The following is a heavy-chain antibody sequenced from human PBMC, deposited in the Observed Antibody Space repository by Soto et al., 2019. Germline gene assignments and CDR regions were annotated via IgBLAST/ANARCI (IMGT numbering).Heavy chain of an antibody. CDR3: AKKAPRYYYDSSGYGYFDY. D-gene: IGHD3-22*01. V-gene: IGHV3-23*01. CDR1: GFTFSTYA. Sequence: GGSLRLSCAASGFTFSTYAMNWVRQAPGKGLEWVSAISSSSGSTYYADSVKGRFTISRDNSKNTLYLQMNSLRAEDTAVYYCAKKAPRYYYDSSGYGYFDYWGQGTLVTVSS. J-gene: IGHJ4*02. CDR2: ISSSSGST.